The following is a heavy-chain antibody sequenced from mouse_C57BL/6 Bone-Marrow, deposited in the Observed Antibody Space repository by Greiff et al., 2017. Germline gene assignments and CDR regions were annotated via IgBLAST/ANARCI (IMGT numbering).Heavy chain of an antibody. J-gene: IGHJ1*03. CDR1: GYTFTNYW. CDR2: IYPGGGYT. CDR3: ARHLEWYFDV. V-gene: IGHV1-63*01. Sequence: VQLQESGAELVRPGTSVKMSCKASGYTFTNYWIGWAKQRPGHGLEWIGDIYPGGGYTNYNEKFKGKATLTADKSSSTAYMQFSSLTSEDSAICYCARHLEWYFDVWGTGTTVTVSS.